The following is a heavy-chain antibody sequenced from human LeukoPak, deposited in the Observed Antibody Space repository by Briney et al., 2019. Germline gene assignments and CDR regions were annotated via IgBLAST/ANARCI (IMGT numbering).Heavy chain of an antibody. J-gene: IGHJ3*02. CDR1: GFTFSSYA. Sequence: PGGSLRLSCAASGFTFSSYAMSWVRQAPGKGLEWVSAISGRGGSTYYADSVKGRFTISRDNSKNTLYLQMNSLRAEDTAVYYCAKDSPNDFWSGYPQVDAFDIWGQGTMVTVSS. CDR3: AKDSPNDFWSGYPQVDAFDI. CDR2: ISGRGGST. V-gene: IGHV3-23*01. D-gene: IGHD3-3*01.